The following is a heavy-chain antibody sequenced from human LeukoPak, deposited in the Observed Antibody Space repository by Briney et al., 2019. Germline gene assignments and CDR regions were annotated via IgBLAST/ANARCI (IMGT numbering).Heavy chain of an antibody. CDR1: GYTLTSYP. Sequence: ASVKVSCKASGYTLTSYPMHWVRQAPGQRLEWMGWVNAGNGNTKYSQKFQGRVTITRDTSTSTVYMELSSLRSEDTAVYYCARSRRGSYRARGGIYYWGQGTLVTVSS. V-gene: IGHV1-3*01. D-gene: IGHD1-26*01. CDR3: ARSRRGSYRARGGIYY. J-gene: IGHJ4*02. CDR2: VNAGNGNT.